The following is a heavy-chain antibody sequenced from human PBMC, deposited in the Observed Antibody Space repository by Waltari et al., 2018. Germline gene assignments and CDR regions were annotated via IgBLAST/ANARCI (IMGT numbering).Heavy chain of an antibody. Sequence: QVQLVQSGAEVKKPGASVRFSCKASGYTFTSYDFNWVRQATGQGLEWMGWMNPNSGNTGYAQKFQGRVTMTRNTSISTAYMELSSLRSEDTAVYYCARAPLLLWFGELPNWGQGTLVTVSS. D-gene: IGHD3-10*01. V-gene: IGHV1-8*01. CDR3: ARAPLLLWFGELPN. CDR1: GYTFTSYD. J-gene: IGHJ4*02. CDR2: MNPNSGNT.